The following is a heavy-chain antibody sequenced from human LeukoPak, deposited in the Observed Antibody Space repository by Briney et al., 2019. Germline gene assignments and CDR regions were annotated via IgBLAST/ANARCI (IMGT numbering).Heavy chain of an antibody. V-gene: IGHV4-59*01. J-gene: IGHJ5*02. CDR3: ARGGNCSGGSCYSDRGWFDP. Sequence: SETLSLTRTVSGGSISSYYWSWIRQPPEKGLEWIGYIYYSGSTNYNPSLKSRVSISVDTSKNQFSLRLTSVTAADTAVYYCARGGNCSGGSCYSDRGWFDPWGQGTLVTVSS. CDR2: IYYSGST. CDR1: GGSISSYY. D-gene: IGHD2-15*01.